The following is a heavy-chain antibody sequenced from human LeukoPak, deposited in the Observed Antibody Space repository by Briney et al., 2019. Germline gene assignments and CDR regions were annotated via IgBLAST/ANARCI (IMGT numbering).Heavy chain of an antibody. D-gene: IGHD1-14*01. CDR1: GFTVITND. CDR3: ARGVEPLAANSLAY. Sequence: GGSLRLSCAASGFTVITNDMTWVRQAPGKGLEWVSVLYSDGNTKYADSVQGRFTISRDNSKNTLYLEMNSLSPDDTAVYYSARGVEPLAANSLAYWGQGTLVTVSS. J-gene: IGHJ4*02. V-gene: IGHV3-53*01. CDR2: LYSDGNT.